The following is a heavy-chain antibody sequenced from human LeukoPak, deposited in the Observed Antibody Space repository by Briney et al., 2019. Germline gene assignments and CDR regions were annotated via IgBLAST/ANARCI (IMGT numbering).Heavy chain of an antibody. CDR1: GFTFSSYA. CDR3: AREGGPYSTLLIYYYYGMDV. J-gene: IGHJ6*02. D-gene: IGHD6-13*01. Sequence: SGGSLRLSCAASGFTFSSYAMHWDRQAPGKGLEWVAVISYDGSNKYYADSVKGRFTISRDNSKNTLYLQMNSLRAEDTAVYYCAREGGPYSTLLIYYYYGMDVWGQGTTVTVSS. V-gene: IGHV3-30-3*01. CDR2: ISYDGSNK.